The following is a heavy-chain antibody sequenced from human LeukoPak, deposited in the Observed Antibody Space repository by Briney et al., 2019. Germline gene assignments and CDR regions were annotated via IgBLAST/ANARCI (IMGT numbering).Heavy chain of an antibody. D-gene: IGHD2/OR15-2a*01. CDR3: ARDLLF. J-gene: IGHJ4*02. CDR1: GFTFSTYW. CDR2: INSDGSII. V-gene: IGHV3-74*01. Sequence: GGSLRLSCAASGFTFSTYWMHWVRQAPGKGLVWVSRINSDGSIINYADSVKGPFTISRDNAKNTVYLQMHSLRAEDTAVYYCARDLLFRGQGTLVTVSS.